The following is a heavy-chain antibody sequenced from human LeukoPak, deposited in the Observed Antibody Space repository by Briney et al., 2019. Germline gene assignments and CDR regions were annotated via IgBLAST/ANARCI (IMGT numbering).Heavy chain of an antibody. CDR1: GFTFSSYS. CDR3: ARDIGDYDFWSGYYKRWFDP. J-gene: IGHJ5*02. V-gene: IGHV3-48*01. Sequence: GGSLRLSCAASGFTFSSYSMNWVRQAPGKGLEWVSYISSSSSTIYYADSVKGRFTISRDNAKNSLYLQMNSLRAEDTAVYYCARDIGDYDFWSGYYKRWFDPWGQGTLVTVSS. CDR2: ISSSSSTI. D-gene: IGHD3-3*01.